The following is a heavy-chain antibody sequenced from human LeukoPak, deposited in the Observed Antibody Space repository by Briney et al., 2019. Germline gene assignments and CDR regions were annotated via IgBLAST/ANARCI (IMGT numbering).Heavy chain of an antibody. CDR1: GFTFDDYA. CDR2: ISWNSDSI. CDR3: AKGEKWELPGSFDY. V-gene: IGHV3-9*01. D-gene: IGHD1-26*01. Sequence: GGSLRLSCAASGFTFDDYAMHWVRQAPGKGLEWVSGISWNSDSIGYADSVKGRFTISRDNAKNSLYLQMNSLRAEDTALYYCAKGEKWELPGSFDYWGQGTLVTVSS. J-gene: IGHJ4*02.